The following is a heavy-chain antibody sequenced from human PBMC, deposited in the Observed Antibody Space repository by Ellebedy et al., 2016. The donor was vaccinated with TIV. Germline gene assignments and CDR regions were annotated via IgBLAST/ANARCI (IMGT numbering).Heavy chain of an antibody. CDR1: GYSFTSYW. Sequence: ASVKVSCXGSGYSFTSYWISWVRQAPGQGLEWMGIINPSGGSTSYAQKFQGRVTMTRDTSTSTVYMELSSLRSEDTAVYYCARVGGGIAVAGYYFDYWGQGTLVTVSS. CDR3: ARVGGGIAVAGYYFDY. D-gene: IGHD6-19*01. CDR2: INPSGGST. J-gene: IGHJ4*02. V-gene: IGHV1-46*01.